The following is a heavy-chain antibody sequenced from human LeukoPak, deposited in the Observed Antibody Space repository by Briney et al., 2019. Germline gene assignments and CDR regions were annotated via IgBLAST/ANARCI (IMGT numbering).Heavy chain of an antibody. CDR1: GFTFSSYA. V-gene: IGHV3-30-3*01. J-gene: IGHJ4*02. Sequence: GGSLRLSCAASGFTFSSYAMHWVRQAPGKGLEWVAVISYDGSNKYYADSVKGRFTISRDNSKNTLYLQMNSLRAEDTAVYYCARDSVGLLTGLHYWGQGTLVTVSS. CDR3: ARDSVGLLTGLHY. CDR2: ISYDGSNK. D-gene: IGHD3-9*01.